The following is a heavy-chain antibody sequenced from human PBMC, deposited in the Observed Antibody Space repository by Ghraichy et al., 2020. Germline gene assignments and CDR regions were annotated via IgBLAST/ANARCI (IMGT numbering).Heavy chain of an antibody. D-gene: IGHD3-3*01. CDR3: ARDFNYDFWSGYFFEKDYYYYYYMDV. J-gene: IGHJ6*03. CDR1: GFTFSSYA. V-gene: IGHV3-30*04. CDR2: ISYDGSNK. Sequence: GSLRLSCAASGFTFSSYAMHWVRQAPGKGLEWVAVISYDGSNKYYADSVKGRFTISRDNSKNTLYLQMNSLRAEDTAVYYCARDFNYDFWSGYFFEKDYYYYYYMDVWGKGTTVTVSS.